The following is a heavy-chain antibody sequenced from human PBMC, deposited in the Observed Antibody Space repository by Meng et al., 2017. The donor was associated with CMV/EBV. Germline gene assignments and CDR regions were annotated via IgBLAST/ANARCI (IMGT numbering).Heavy chain of an antibody. V-gene: IGHV3-23*01. CDR1: GFTFSSYA. CDR3: AKVGSGSYYGRPYYYGMDV. CDR2: ITGSAGST. J-gene: IGHJ6*02. D-gene: IGHD3-10*01. Sequence: GESLKISCAASGFTFSSYAMSWVRQAPGKGLEWVSAITGSAGSTYYADSVKGRFTISRDNSKNTLYLQMNSLRAEDTAVYYCAKVGSGSYYGRPYYYGMDVWGQVTTVTVSS.